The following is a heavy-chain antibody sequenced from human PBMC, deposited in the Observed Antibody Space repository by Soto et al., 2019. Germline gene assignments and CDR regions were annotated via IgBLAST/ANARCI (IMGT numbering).Heavy chain of an antibody. CDR1: DGSLSPNY. J-gene: IGHJ6*02. V-gene: IGHV4-59*01. D-gene: IGHD1-26*01. Sequence: PSETLSLTCSVSDGSLSPNYWSWIRQPPGKGLEWIGYIYYAGTTTYNPSLKSRVSISVDTSKNQFSLKLSSVTAADTAVYYCARSGNGAYYYYGMDVWGQGTTVTVSS. CDR3: ARSGNGAYYYYGMDV. CDR2: IYYAGTT.